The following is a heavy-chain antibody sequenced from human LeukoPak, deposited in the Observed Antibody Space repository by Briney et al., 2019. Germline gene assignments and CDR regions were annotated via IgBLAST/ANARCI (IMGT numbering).Heavy chain of an antibody. J-gene: IGHJ4*02. Sequence: SETLSLTCAVYGGSFSGYYWSWIRQPPGKGLEWIGYIYYSGSTYYNPSLKSRVTISVDTSKNQFSLKLSSVTAADTAVYYCARGRIAAAGTENVDYWGQRTLVTVSS. CDR2: IYYSGST. CDR3: ARGRIAAAGTENVDY. CDR1: GGSFSGYY. D-gene: IGHD6-13*01. V-gene: IGHV4-34*09.